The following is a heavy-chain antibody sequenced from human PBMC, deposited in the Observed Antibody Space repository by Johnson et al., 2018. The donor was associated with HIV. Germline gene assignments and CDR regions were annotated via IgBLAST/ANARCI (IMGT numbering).Heavy chain of an antibody. J-gene: IGHJ3*01. CDR2: ISYDGNNK. D-gene: IGHD3-3*01. CDR1: AFTFSNYA. CDR3: ARAPEVWELRHPGTFDV. V-gene: IGHV3-30-3*01. Sequence: QVQLVESGGGVVQPGRSLRLSCAASAFTFSNYAMQWVRQAPGKGLEWVAVISYDGNNKYYTDSVKGRFTISRDNSKNTLYLQMNSLRPEDTAVYYCARAPEVWELRHPGTFDVWGQGTLVTVSS.